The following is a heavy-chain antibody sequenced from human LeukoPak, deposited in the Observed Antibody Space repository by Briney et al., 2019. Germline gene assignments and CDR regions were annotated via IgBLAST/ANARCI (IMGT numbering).Heavy chain of an antibody. Sequence: SETLSLTCTVSGVSSSSSSYYWGWIRQPPGKGLEWIGSIYYSGSTYYNPSLKSRVTISVDTSKNQFSLKLSSVTAADTAVYYCARHPKDDSEDWFDPWGQGILVTVSS. CDR3: ARHPKDDSEDWFDP. CDR1: GVSSSSSSYY. V-gene: IGHV4-39*01. D-gene: IGHD3-16*01. J-gene: IGHJ5*02. CDR2: IYYSGST.